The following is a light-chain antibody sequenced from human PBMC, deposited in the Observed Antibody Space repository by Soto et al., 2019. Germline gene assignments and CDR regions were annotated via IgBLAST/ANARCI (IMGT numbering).Light chain of an antibody. CDR2: DAS. Sequence: EIVLTQSPATLSLSPGERATLSCRASQSVSTFLAWYQQKPGQAPRLLIYDASNRAPGIPARFSGSGSGTDFTLTISSLEPEDVAVYYCQQRANWPSLTFGGGTKLEI. CDR1: QSVSTF. J-gene: IGKJ4*01. CDR3: QQRANWPSLT. V-gene: IGKV3-11*01.